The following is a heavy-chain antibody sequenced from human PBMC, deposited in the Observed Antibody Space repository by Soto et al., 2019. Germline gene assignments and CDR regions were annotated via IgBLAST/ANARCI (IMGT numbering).Heavy chain of an antibody. Sequence: QVQLVESGGGVVQPGRSLRLSCAASEFTLTPYAMHWVRQTPGKGLEWVTLISYDGSSKYYADSVRGRFAISRDNSKNPLYLQMNSLTAEDTAVYYCAGDWDRGVGSYFWHFDLWGRGTLVTVSS. D-gene: IGHD1-26*01. CDR1: EFTLTPYA. CDR2: ISYDGSSK. J-gene: IGHJ2*01. CDR3: AGDWDRGVGSYFWHFDL. V-gene: IGHV3-30*09.